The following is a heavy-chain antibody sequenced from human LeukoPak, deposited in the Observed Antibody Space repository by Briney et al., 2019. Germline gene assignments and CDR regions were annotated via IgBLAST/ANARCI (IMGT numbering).Heavy chain of an antibody. CDR1: GFTFSSYG. Sequence: GGSLRLSCAASGFTFSSYGMSWVRQAPGKGLEWVSTISSSGGNTNYADSVKGRFTISRDNSKSTLYLQMNSLRAEDTAVYYCAKGQEYVWGSYRYTEGPYFDYWGQGTLVTVSS. V-gene: IGHV3-23*01. J-gene: IGHJ4*02. CDR2: ISSSGGNT. D-gene: IGHD3-16*02. CDR3: AKGQEYVWGSYRYTEGPYFDY.